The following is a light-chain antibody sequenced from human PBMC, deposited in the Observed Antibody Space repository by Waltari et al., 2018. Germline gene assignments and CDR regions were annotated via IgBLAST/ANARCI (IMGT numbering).Light chain of an antibody. Sequence: DIVMTQSPDSLAVSLRERATISRKSSQTVFNRSNNRNSLAWYQQKSGQPPKLRIYWAYTRESGVPDRFTGRGSGTDFSLTISSLQAEDVALYFCHQYYTLPYTFGQGTKLEI. CDR3: HQYYTLPYT. CDR2: WAY. CDR1: QTVFNRSNNRNS. J-gene: IGKJ2*01. V-gene: IGKV4-1*01.